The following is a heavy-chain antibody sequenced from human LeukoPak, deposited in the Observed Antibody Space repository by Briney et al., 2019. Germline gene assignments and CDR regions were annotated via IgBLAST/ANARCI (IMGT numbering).Heavy chain of an antibody. CDR1: GGSISSSSYY. J-gene: IGHJ4*02. V-gene: IGHV4-39*01. D-gene: IGHD6-19*01. CDR3: ARGIAVAGTEDYFDY. Sequence: TSETLSLTCTVSGGSISSSSYYWGWIRHPPGKGLEWIGIIYYSGSTYYNPSLKTRVTISVDTSKNQFSLKLSALTAADTAVYYCARGIAVAGTEDYFDYWGQGTLVTVSS. CDR2: IYYSGST.